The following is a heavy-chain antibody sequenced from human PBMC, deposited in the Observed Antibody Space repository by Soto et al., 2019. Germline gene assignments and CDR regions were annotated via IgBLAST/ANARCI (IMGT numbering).Heavy chain of an antibody. V-gene: IGHV4-34*01. Sequence: SETLSLTCAVYGGSFSGYYWSWIRQPPGKGLEWIGEINHSGSTNYNPSLKSRVTISVDTSKNQFSLKLSSVTAADTAVYYCARGYGRKFDYWGQGTLVTVSS. CDR1: GGSFSGYY. CDR3: ARGYGRKFDY. D-gene: IGHD3-10*01. CDR2: INHSGST. J-gene: IGHJ4*02.